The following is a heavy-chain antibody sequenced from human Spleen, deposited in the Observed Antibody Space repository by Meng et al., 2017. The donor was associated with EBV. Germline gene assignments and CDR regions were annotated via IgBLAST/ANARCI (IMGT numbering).Heavy chain of an antibody. CDR3: ARGKAGGIDY. J-gene: IGHJ4*02. V-gene: IGHV4-39*07. CDR2: IHYSGST. D-gene: IGHD3-16*01. Sequence: QLLLQESGPGLVKPSETLSLTCTVSGGSVTSSSDSWGWIRQPPGKGLEYIGSIHYSGSTNYNPSLKSRVTISGDTSKNQFSLKLDSVTAADTAVYYCARGKAGGIDYWGQGTLVTVSS. CDR1: GGSVTSSSDS.